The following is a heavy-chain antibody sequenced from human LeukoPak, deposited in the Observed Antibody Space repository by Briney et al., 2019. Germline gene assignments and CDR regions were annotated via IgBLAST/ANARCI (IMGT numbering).Heavy chain of an antibody. CDR3: ARDSLDYFDY. Sequence: SETLSLTCSVSGGSISSYYWSWIRQPPGKGLEWIGYIYYSGSTNYNPSLKSRVTISVDTSKNQFSLELSSVTAADTAVYYCARDSLDYFDYWGQGTLVTVSS. D-gene: IGHD2-15*01. CDR2: IYYSGST. CDR1: GGSISSYY. J-gene: IGHJ4*02. V-gene: IGHV4-59*01.